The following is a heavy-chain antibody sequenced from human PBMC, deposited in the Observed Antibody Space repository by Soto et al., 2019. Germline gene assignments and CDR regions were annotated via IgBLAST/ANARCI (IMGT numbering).Heavy chain of an antibody. J-gene: IGHJ6*02. Sequence: PSQTLSLTCAISGDSASSNSAAWNWIRQSPSRGLEWLGRTYYRSKWYNDYAVSVKSRITINPDTSKNQFSLQLNSVTPEDTAVYYCARWGNWNSKENGGMDVWGQGTTVTVSS. CDR2: TYYRSKWYN. V-gene: IGHV6-1*01. CDR1: GDSASSNSAA. CDR3: ARWGNWNSKENGGMDV. D-gene: IGHD1-7*01.